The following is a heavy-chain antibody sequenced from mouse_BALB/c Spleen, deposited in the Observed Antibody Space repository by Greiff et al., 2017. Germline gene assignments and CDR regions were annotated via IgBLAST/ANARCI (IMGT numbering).Heavy chain of an antibody. Sequence: EVMLVESGGGLVQPGGSLKLSCAASGFTFSSYGMSWVRQTPDKRLELVATINSNGGSTYYPDSVKGRFTISRDNAKNTLYLQMSSLKSEDTAMYYCARGEGWFAYWGQGTLVTVSA. CDR1: GFTFSSYG. CDR3: ARGEGWFAY. J-gene: IGHJ3*01. V-gene: IGHV5-6-3*01. CDR2: INSNGGST.